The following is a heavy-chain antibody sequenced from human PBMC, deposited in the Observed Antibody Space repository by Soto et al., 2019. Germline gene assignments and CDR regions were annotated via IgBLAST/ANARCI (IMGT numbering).Heavy chain of an antibody. Sequence: PSETLSLTCTGSGGSVSRDGKFWSWIRQPPGKGLEWIGYIYYSGPSRYNPSLESRVTISIDSSKNQVSLTLTSVTAADAAVYYCARGYSHYAHWGRGTLVTVSS. D-gene: IGHD4-4*01. CDR3: ARGYSHYAH. J-gene: IGHJ4*02. CDR1: GGSVSRDGKF. V-gene: IGHV4-61*08. CDR2: IYYSGPS.